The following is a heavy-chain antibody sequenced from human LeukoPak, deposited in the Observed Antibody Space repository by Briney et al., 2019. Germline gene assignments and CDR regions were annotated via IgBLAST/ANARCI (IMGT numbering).Heavy chain of an antibody. Sequence: GGSLRLSCGVSGFSFGDYSMNWVRQTPEKGLEWLSSIDSSVAYIYYADSVKGRVTISRDNAKNSLFLQMIRLRAEDTAVYYCVGDQADTQFDSGEMIPLAHWGQGTLVIVSS. V-gene: IGHV3-21*01. CDR2: IDSSVAYI. CDR1: GFSFGDYS. CDR3: VGDQADTQFDSGEMIPLAH. J-gene: IGHJ4*02. D-gene: IGHD5-24*01.